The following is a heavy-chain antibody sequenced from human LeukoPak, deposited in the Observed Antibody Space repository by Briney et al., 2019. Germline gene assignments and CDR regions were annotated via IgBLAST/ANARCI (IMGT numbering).Heavy chain of an antibody. CDR1: GGSIGSYY. D-gene: IGHD3-22*01. Sequence: SETLSLTCTVSGGSIGSYYWNWIRQPPGKGLEWIGYIYYTGSSNYNPSLKSRVTISLDSSNNQFSLRLGSVTAADTAVYYCARGADSSGLFDYWGQGTLVTVSS. V-gene: IGHV4-59*01. CDR3: ARGADSSGLFDY. J-gene: IGHJ4*02. CDR2: IYYTGSS.